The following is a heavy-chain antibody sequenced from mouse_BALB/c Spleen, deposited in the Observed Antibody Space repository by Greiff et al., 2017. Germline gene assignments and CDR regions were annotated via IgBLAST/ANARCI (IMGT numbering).Heavy chain of an antibody. Sequence: EVQLVESGGGLVKPGGSLKLSCAASGFTFSSYAMSWVRQTPEKRLEWVASISSGGSTYYPDSVKGRFTISRDNARNILYLQMSSLRSEDTAMYYCARGEAFYGNYGAMDYWGQGTSVTVSS. CDR1: GFTFSSYA. D-gene: IGHD2-10*01. J-gene: IGHJ4*01. V-gene: IGHV5-6-5*01. CDR2: ISSGGST. CDR3: ARGEAFYGNYGAMDY.